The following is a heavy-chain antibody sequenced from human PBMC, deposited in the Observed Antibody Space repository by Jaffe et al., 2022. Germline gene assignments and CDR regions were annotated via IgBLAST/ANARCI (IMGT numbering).Heavy chain of an antibody. Sequence: QVQLVQSGAEVKKPGSSVKVSCKASGGTFSSYAISWVRQAPGQGLEWMGGIIPIFGTANYAQKFQGRVTITADESTSTAYMELSSLRSEDTAVYYCARGDRYYDYIWGSYRYTSFDYWGQGTLVTVSS. J-gene: IGHJ4*02. D-gene: IGHD3-16*02. CDR3: ARGDRYYDYIWGSYRYTSFDY. CDR2: IIPIFGTA. V-gene: IGHV1-69*01. CDR1: GGTFSSYA.